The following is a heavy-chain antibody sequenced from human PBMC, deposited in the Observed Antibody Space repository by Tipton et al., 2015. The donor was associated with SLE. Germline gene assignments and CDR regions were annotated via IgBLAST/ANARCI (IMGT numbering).Heavy chain of an antibody. CDR2: IYTSGST. Sequence: TLSLTCTVSGGSISSYYWSWIRQPAGKGLEWIGRIYTSGSTNYNPSLKSRVTMSVDTSKNQFSLKLSSVTAADTAVYYCARGASEWELLGDWFDPWGQGTLVTVSS. CDR3: ARGASEWELLGDWFDP. J-gene: IGHJ5*02. CDR1: GGSISSYY. V-gene: IGHV4-4*07. D-gene: IGHD1-26*01.